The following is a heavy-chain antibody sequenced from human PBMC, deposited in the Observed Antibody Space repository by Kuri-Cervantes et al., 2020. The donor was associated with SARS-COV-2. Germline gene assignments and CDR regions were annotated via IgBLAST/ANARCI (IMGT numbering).Heavy chain of an antibody. CDR1: GGSISSSSYY. D-gene: IGHD6-19*01. V-gene: IGHV4-39*01. CDR2: IYYGGST. CDR3: ARGLGGYSSPTSWFDP. J-gene: IGHJ5*02. Sequence: SETLSLTCTVSGGSISSSSYYWGWIRQPPGKGLEWIGSIYYGGSTYYNPSLKSRVTISVDTSKNQFSLKLSSVTAADTAVYYCARGLGGYSSPTSWFDPWGQGTLVTVSS.